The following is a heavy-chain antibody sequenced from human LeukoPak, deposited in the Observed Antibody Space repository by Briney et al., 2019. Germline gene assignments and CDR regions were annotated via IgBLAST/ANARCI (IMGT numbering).Heavy chain of an antibody. CDR1: GFTFSSYS. J-gene: IGHJ5*02. CDR2: TSSSSSYI. Sequence: PGGSLRLSCAASGFTFSSYSMNWVRQAPGKGLEWVSSTSSSSSYIYYADSVKGRFTISRDNAKNSLYLQMNSLRAEDTAVYYCARRFGDYGNWFDPWGQGTLVTVSS. D-gene: IGHD4-17*01. V-gene: IGHV3-21*01. CDR3: ARRFGDYGNWFDP.